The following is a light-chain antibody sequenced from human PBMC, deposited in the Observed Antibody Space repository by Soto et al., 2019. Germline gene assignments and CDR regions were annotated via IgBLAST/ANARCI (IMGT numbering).Light chain of an antibody. CDR2: DVS. V-gene: IGKV1-5*01. J-gene: IGKJ1*01. CDR1: QSISSW. Sequence: DIQMTQSPSTLSASVGDRFTITFRSSQSISSWLAWYQQKPGKAPNLLIYDVSNLESGVPSRFSGSGSGTEFTLTISSLQADDFATYYCQQYNSYSPWTFGQGTKVDIK. CDR3: QQYNSYSPWT.